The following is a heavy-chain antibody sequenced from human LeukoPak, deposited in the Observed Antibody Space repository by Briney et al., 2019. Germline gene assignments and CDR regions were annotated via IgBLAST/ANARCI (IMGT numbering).Heavy chain of an antibody. CDR3: ARVLWRYQLLYWFDP. Sequence: GGSLRLSCAASGFTFSSYAMHWVRQAPGKGLEWVAVISYDGSNKYYADSVKGRFTISRDNSKNTLYLQMNSLRAEDTAVYYCARVLWRYQLLYWFDPWGQGTLVTVSS. CDR2: ISYDGSNK. CDR1: GFTFSSYA. V-gene: IGHV3-30*01. D-gene: IGHD2-2*01. J-gene: IGHJ5*02.